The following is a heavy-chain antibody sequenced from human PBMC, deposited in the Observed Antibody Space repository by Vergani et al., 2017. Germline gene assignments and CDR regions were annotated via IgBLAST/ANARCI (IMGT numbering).Heavy chain of an antibody. CDR2: IYTSGST. D-gene: IGHD2-2*01. J-gene: IGHJ5*02. V-gene: IGHV4-61*02. CDR3: ARELGYCSSTSCGRFDP. CDR1: GGSISSGSYY. Sequence: QVQLQESGPGLVKPSQTLSLTCTVSGGSISSGSYYWSWIRQPAGKGLEWIGRIYTSGSTNYNPSLKSRVTISVDTSKNQFSLKLSSVTAADTAVYYCARELGYCSSTSCGRFDPWGQGTLVTVSS.